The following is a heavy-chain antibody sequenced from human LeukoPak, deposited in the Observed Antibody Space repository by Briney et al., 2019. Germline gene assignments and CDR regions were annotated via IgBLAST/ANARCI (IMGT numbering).Heavy chain of an antibody. CDR2: INSDGSST. CDR1: GFTFSSYW. D-gene: IGHD2-15*01. V-gene: IGHV3-74*01. J-gene: IGHJ5*02. CDR3: ARGTRVAATPGWFDP. Sequence: HPGGSLRLSCAASGFTFSSYWMHWVRHAPGKGLVWVSRINSDGSSTNYADSVKGRFTISRDNAKNTLYLQMNSLRAEDTAVYYCARGTRVAATPGWFDPWGQGTLVTVSS.